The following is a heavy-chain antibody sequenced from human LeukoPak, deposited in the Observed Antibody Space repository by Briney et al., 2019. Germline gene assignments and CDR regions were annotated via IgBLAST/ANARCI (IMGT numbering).Heavy chain of an antibody. J-gene: IGHJ4*02. Sequence: MSSETLSLTCAVYGGSFSGYYWSWIRQPPGEGLEWIGEINHSGSTNYNPSLKSRVTISVDTSKNQFSLKLSSVTAADTAVYYCASTGIAVAGRVDYWGQGTLVTVSS. V-gene: IGHV4-34*01. CDR2: INHSGST. CDR1: GGSFSGYY. D-gene: IGHD6-19*01. CDR3: ASTGIAVAGRVDY.